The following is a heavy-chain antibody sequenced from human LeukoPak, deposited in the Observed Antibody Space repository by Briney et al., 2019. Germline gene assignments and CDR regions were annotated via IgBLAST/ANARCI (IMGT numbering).Heavy chain of an antibody. J-gene: IGHJ6*03. Sequence: ASVKVSCKASGYTFTSYGISWVRQAPGQGLEWMGWISAYNGNTNYAQKLQGRVTMTTDTSTSTAYMELRSLRSDDTAVYYCARQLGTPYYYYYMDVWGKGTTVTVSS. D-gene: IGHD1-1*01. CDR3: ARQLGTPYYYYYMDV. CDR2: ISAYNGNT. CDR1: GYTFTSYG. V-gene: IGHV1-18*01.